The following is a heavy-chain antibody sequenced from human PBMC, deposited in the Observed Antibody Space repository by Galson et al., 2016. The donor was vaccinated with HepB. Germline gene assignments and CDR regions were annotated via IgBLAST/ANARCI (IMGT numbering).Heavy chain of an antibody. J-gene: IGHJ4*02. CDR3: AREDPPSYYDS. CDR2: IWFDGKNK. Sequence: SLRLSCAGSGFIFSTYGMHWVRQAPDKRLEWVAAIWFDGKNKYYADSVKGRFTISRDNSKNTMYLQMDSLRADDTGLYYCAREDPPSYYDSWGQGALVTVSS. CDR1: GFIFSTYG. D-gene: IGHD3-22*01. V-gene: IGHV3-33*01.